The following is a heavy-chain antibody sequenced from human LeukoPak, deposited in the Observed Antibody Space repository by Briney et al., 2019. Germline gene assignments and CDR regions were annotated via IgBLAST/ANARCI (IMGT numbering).Heavy chain of an antibody. V-gene: IGHV4-34*01. CDR3: ARGRGYSYGLFDY. D-gene: IGHD5-18*01. J-gene: IGHJ4*02. CDR1: GGSFSGYY. Sequence: SETLSLTCAVYGGSFSGYYWSWIRQPPGKGLEWIGEINHSGSTNYNPSLKSRVTIPVDTSKNQFSLKLSSVTAADTAVYYCARGRGYSYGLFDYWGQGTLVTVSS. CDR2: INHSGST.